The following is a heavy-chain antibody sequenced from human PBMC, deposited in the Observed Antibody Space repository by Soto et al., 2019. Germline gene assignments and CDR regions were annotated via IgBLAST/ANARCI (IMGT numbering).Heavy chain of an antibody. D-gene: IGHD3-22*01. CDR3: AKEYYYDSSGYYTAQAFDI. CDR2: ISYDGSNK. J-gene: IGHJ3*02. V-gene: IGHV3-30*18. CDR1: RFTFSSYG. Sequence: TGGSLRLSCAASRFTFSSYGMHWVRQAPGKGLEWVAVISYDGSNKYYADSVKGRFTISRDNSKNTLYLQMNSLRAEDTAVYYCAKEYYYDSSGYYTAQAFDIWGQGTMVTVSS.